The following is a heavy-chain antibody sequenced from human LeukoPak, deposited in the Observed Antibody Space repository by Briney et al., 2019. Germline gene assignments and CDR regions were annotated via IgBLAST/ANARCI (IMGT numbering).Heavy chain of an antibody. CDR1: GFTFSTFA. CDR2: INWNGGST. Sequence: GGSLRLSYAASGFTFSTFAMIWVRQPPGKGLEWVSGINWNGGSTGYADSVKGRFTISRDNAKNSLYLQMNSLRAEDTALYYCASGGIYYGAAFDFWGQGSLVTVSA. D-gene: IGHD1-26*01. V-gene: IGHV3-20*03. CDR3: ASGGIYYGAAFDF. J-gene: IGHJ4*02.